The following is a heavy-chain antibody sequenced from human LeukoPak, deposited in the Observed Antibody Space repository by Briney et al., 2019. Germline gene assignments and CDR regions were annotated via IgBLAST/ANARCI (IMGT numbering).Heavy chain of an antibody. CDR1: GFTFDDYG. CDR2: INWNGGST. V-gene: IGHV3-20*04. Sequence: PGGALRLSCAASGFTFDDYGMSWVRRAPGKGLEWVSGINWNGGSTGYADSVKGRFNISRDTAKNSLYLQMNSLRAEDTALYYCARGGGYYDSSGYHDAFDIWGQGTMVTVSS. D-gene: IGHD3-22*01. CDR3: ARGGGYYDSSGYHDAFDI. J-gene: IGHJ3*02.